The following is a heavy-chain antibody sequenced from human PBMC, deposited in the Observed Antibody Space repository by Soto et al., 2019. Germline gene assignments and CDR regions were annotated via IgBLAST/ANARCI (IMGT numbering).Heavy chain of an antibody. J-gene: IGHJ5*02. CDR3: GRHRRETGTYAQPLDP. Sequence: SETLSLTCTVSGASVSNTDYFWGWVRLPPGKGLEWVRRVRYGGTTYYIPSLKSRVTMSVDTSKNQVSLNLRSVTAADTALYFFGRHRRETGTYAQPLDPWRQGILVTVSS. V-gene: IGHV4-39*01. CDR1: GASVSNTDYF. CDR2: VRYGGTT. D-gene: IGHD1-1*01.